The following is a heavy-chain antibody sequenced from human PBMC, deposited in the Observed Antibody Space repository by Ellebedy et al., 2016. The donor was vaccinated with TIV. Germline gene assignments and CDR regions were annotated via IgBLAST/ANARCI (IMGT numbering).Heavy chain of an antibody. D-gene: IGHD3-10*01. CDR2: IYFSGST. Sequence: SETLSLTCTVSGYSISSGYYWSWIRQPPGKGLEWIGYIYFSGSTYYNPSLKSRITISVDTSKNQFSLRLNSVTAADTAVYYCARHGGTFGQLFLQWGQGTLVTVSS. CDR3: ARHGGTFGQLFLQ. V-gene: IGHV4-30-4*08. J-gene: IGHJ4*02. CDR1: GYSISSGYY.